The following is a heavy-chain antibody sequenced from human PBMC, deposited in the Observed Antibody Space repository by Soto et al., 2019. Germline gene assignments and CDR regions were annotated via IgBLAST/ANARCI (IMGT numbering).Heavy chain of an antibody. D-gene: IGHD3-10*02. J-gene: IGHJ5*02. CDR1: GGSVTSYH. CDR3: ARDMHACFTIFFVP. V-gene: IGHV4-59*02. Sequence: XTLSFPCFLSGGSVTSYHWCWIRQFPGKGLEWIAYTAYTGNTNSNPSLKSRVTISMDTSKNQLSLKLTYMTAEDRAVSDCARDMHACFTIFFVPWGQGIMVSVS. CDR2: TAYTGNT.